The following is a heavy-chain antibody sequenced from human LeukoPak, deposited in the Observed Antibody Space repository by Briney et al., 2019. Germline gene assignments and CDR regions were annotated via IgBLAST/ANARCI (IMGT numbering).Heavy chain of an antibody. CDR1: GFTFDDYA. Sequence: PGRSLRLSCAASGFTFDDYAMHWARQAPGKGLEWVSGIGWNSGSIGYADSVKGRFTISRDNAKNSLYLQMNSLRAEDTALYYCAKDMVGYQNRGGIDYWGQGTLVTVSS. J-gene: IGHJ4*02. CDR2: IGWNSGSI. D-gene: IGHD3-16*01. CDR3: AKDMVGYQNRGGIDY. V-gene: IGHV3-9*01.